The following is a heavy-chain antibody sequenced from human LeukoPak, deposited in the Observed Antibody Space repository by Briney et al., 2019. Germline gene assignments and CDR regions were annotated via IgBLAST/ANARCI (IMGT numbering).Heavy chain of an antibody. CDR3: ARGFRYSYGPGDY. CDR1: GGSISSSSYY. D-gene: IGHD5-18*01. J-gene: IGHJ4*02. Sequence: SETLSLTCTVSGGSISSSSYYWGWIRQPPGKGLEWIGSIYYSGNTYYNPSLKSRVTISLDTSKNQFSLKLSSVTAADTAVYYCARGFRYSYGPGDYWGQGTLVTVSS. V-gene: IGHV4-39*07. CDR2: IYYSGNT.